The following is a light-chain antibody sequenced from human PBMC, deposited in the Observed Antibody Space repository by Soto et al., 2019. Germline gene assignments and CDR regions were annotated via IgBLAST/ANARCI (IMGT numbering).Light chain of an antibody. CDR1: SSDVGAYNF. V-gene: IGLV2-14*03. Sequence: QSALTQPASGSGSPGQSITISCTGTSSDVGAYNFVSWDQQHPGKVPKLMMFDVSSRPSGVSDRFSGSKSGNTASLTISGLQDEDEGDYYGSSYTSSSTHVFGSGTTLT. CDR3: SSYTSSSTHV. CDR2: DVS. J-gene: IGLJ1*01.